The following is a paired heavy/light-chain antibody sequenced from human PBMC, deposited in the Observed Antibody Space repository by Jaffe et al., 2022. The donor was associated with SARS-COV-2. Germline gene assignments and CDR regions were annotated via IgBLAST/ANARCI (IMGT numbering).Light chain of an antibody. V-gene: IGKV1-39*01. J-gene: IGKJ2*01. CDR3: QQTYSNPYT. CDR2: AAS. Sequence: DIQMTQSPSSLSASVGDRVTITCRTSQSISNFLNWYQLKPTKAPRLLIYAASNLQSGVPSRFSGSGSGTDFTLTISSLQPEDFATYFCQQTYSNPYTYGQGTKLDIK. CDR1: QSISNF.
Heavy chain of an antibody. V-gene: IGHV7-4-1*02. Sequence: QVQLVQSGSELRKPGASVKVSCKASGYSFTNYPMTWVRQAPGQGLEWVGWINTNTGSPAYAQGFTGRFVFSLDTSVSTAYLQIISLKAEDTAVYYCARVDGFFTGYHRFDYWGQGTLVTVSS. J-gene: IGHJ4*02. CDR3: ARVDGFFTGYHRFDY. D-gene: IGHD3-9*01. CDR2: INTNTGSP. CDR1: GYSFTNYP.